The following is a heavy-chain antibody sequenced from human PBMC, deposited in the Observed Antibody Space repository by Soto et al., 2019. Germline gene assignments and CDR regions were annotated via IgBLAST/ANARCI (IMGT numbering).Heavy chain of an antibody. J-gene: IGHJ3*01. V-gene: IGHV3-30*18. CDR3: VKEWHSDGYGAAFEV. CDR2: ASRDGSTK. CDR1: GFTFRDDG. Sequence: QVQLVESGGGVVQPGRSLRLSCAAFGFTFRDDGMQWVRQAPGKGLEWVAVASRDGSTKFYADSVKGRFTISRDNSKNTLDLQLNSLRPEDTAVYYCVKEWHSDGYGAAFEVWGQGTMVTFSS. D-gene: IGHD5-18*01.